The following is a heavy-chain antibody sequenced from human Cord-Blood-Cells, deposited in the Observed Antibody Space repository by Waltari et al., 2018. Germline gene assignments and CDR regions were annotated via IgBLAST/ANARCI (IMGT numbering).Heavy chain of an antibody. Sequence: QVQLVESGGGVVQPGRSLRLSCAASGFTLRSYGMHWVRQAPGKGMEWVAVISYDGSNKYYADSVKGRFTISRDNSKNTMYLQMNSLRAEDTAVYYCAKGPAHGAFFDYWGQGTLVTVSS. CDR1: GFTLRSYG. V-gene: IGHV3-30*18. J-gene: IGHJ4*02. CDR2: ISYDGSNK. D-gene: IGHD3-10*01. CDR3: AKGPAHGAFFDY.